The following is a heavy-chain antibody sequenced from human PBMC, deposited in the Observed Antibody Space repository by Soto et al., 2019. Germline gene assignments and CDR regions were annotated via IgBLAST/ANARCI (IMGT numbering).Heavy chain of an antibody. CDR3: AKGFAGVTDRGCFDY. D-gene: IGHD2-21*02. J-gene: IGHJ4*02. Sequence: QVQLVESGGGVVQPGRSLRLSCAASGVTFSSYGMHWVRQAPGKGLEWVAVISYDGSIKYYADSVKGRFTISRDNSKNTLYLQMNRLRAEDTDVSDCAKGFAGVTDRGCFDYWGQGTLVTVSS. V-gene: IGHV3-30*18. CDR1: GVTFSSYG. CDR2: ISYDGSIK.